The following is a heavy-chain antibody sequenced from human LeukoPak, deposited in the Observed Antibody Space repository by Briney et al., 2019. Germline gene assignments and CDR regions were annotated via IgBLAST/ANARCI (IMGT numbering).Heavy chain of an antibody. CDR1: GYTFTSYD. V-gene: IGHV1-8*01. J-gene: IGHJ5*02. CDR3: PRGVLSFNYLKRALNNWFDP. CDR2: MNPNSGNT. D-gene: IGHD4-11*01. Sequence: ASVKVSCKASGYTFTSYDINWVRQATGQGLEWMGWMNPNSGNTGYAQKFQGRVNMTRNTSISTAYMELSSLRSEDTAVYYCPRGVLSFNYLKRALNNWFDPWGQGTLVTVSS.